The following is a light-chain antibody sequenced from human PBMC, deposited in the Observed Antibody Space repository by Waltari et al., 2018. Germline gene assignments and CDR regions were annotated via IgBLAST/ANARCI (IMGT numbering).Light chain of an antibody. CDR2: GNK. Sequence: QSVLTQPPSVSGAPGQGVTISRSGSRSNLGAGNDVHRYQQLPGTAPKVLISGNKNRPSGVPGRYSGSKADTSAALAITGLQADDEGYYYCQSYDSSLSVYVFGTGTKVSVV. CDR3: QSYDSSLSVYV. J-gene: IGLJ1*01. CDR1: RSNLGAGND. V-gene: IGLV1-40*01.